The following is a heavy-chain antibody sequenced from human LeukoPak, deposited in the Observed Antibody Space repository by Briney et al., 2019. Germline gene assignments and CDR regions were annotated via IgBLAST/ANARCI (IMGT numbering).Heavy chain of an antibody. CDR3: ARDLTVATTHFYYYYYYGMDV. CDR2: MIPMFGTA. Sequence: ASVKVSCKASGGTFSSYAISWVRQAPGRGLDWMGGMIPMFGTANYAQKFQGRVTITADESTSTAYMELSSLRSEDTAVYYCARDLTVATTHFYYYYYYGMDVWGQGTTVTVSS. CDR1: GGTFSSYA. D-gene: IGHD5-24*01. J-gene: IGHJ6*02. V-gene: IGHV1-69*01.